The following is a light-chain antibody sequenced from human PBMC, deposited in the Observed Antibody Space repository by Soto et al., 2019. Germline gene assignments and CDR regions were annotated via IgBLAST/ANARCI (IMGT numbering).Light chain of an antibody. V-gene: IGKV1-13*02. J-gene: IGKJ4*01. Sequence: AIQLTQSPSSLSASVGDRVTITCRASQGISSALAWYQHKPGRAPRLLIYDASSLQIGVSSRFSGSGSGTDFPLTISSLQPEDFATYYCQQFPSYALTFGGGTKLEIK. CDR2: DAS. CDR1: QGISSA. CDR3: QQFPSYALT.